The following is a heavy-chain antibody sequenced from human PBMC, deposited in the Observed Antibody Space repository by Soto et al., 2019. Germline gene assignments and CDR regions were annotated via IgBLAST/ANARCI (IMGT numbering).Heavy chain of an antibody. J-gene: IGHJ4*02. V-gene: IGHV4-34*01. CDR3: ARIVATIKFDY. D-gene: IGHD5-12*01. CDR1: GGSFSGYY. CDR2: INHSGST. Sequence: PSETLSLTCAVYGGSFSGYYWSWIRQPPGKGLEWIGEINHSGSTNYNPSLKSRVTISVDTSKNQFSLKLSSVTAADTAVYYCARIVATIKFDYWGQGTLVTVSS.